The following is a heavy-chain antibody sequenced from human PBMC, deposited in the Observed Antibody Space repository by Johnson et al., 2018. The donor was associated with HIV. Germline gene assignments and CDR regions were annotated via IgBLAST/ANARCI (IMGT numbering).Heavy chain of an antibody. J-gene: IGHJ3*02. CDR3: ARDGYYDSGSDPLDI. CDR1: GFTFSSYA. V-gene: IGHV3-30-3*01. D-gene: IGHD3-10*01. CDR2: ISYAGSNK. Sequence: QMLLVESGGGVVQPGRSLRLSCAASGFTFSSYAMHWVRQAPGTGLEWVAVISYAGSNKYNAKNSLYLQMNSLRAEDTALYYCARDGYYDSGSDPLDIWGQGTMVTVSS.